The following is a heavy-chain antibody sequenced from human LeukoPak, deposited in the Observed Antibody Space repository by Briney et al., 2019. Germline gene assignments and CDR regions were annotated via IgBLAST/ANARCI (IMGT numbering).Heavy chain of an antibody. J-gene: IGHJ4*02. CDR3: ARGPAHYGSGSPPFDY. D-gene: IGHD3-10*01. V-gene: IGHV4-34*01. CDR1: GGSFSGYY. CDR2: INHSGST. Sequence: SETLSLTCAVYGGSFSGYYWSWIRQPPGKGLEWIGEINHSGSTNYNPSLKSRVTISVDTSKNQFSLKLSSVTAADTAVYYCARGPAHYGSGSPPFDYWGQGTLVTVPS.